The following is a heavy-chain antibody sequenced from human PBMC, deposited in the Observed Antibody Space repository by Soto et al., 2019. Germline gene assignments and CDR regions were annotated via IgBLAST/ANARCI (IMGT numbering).Heavy chain of an antibody. V-gene: IGHV3-23*01. D-gene: IGHD6-13*01. CDR3: AKDLSSSSWAYYYGMDV. J-gene: IGHJ6*02. CDR1: GFTLSGYA. Sequence: GGSLRLSCAASGFTLSGYAMDWVRQAPGKGLEWVSGISSSGVGTYYADSVKGRFTISRDNSKNTLYLQMNSLRAEDTAVYYCAKDLSSSSWAYYYGMDVWGQGTTVTVSS. CDR2: ISSSGVGT.